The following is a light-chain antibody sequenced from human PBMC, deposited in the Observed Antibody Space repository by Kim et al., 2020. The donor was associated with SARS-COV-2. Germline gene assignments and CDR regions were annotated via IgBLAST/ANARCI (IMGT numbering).Light chain of an antibody. Sequence: SFELTHPPSVSVYPGQTASITCSGDKLGDKYACWYQQKPGQSPVLVIYQDTKRPSGIPERFSGSNSGNTATLTISGTQAMDEADYYCQAWDSSTVFGTGTKVTVL. CDR2: QDT. CDR3: QAWDSSTV. CDR1: KLGDKY. V-gene: IGLV3-1*01. J-gene: IGLJ1*01.